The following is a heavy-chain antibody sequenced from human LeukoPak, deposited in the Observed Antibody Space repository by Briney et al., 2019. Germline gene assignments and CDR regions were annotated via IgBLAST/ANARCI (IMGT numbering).Heavy chain of an antibody. V-gene: IGHV3-7*01. CDR1: GFTFSTYW. Sequence: PGGSLRLSCAASGFTFSTYWMNWVRQAPGKGLEWVANIKYDGSENYYVYYVKGRFTISRDNAENSIHLQMNSLRAEDTAVYYCARDSVRGRPLVAFDIWGQGTMVTVSS. J-gene: IGHJ3*02. CDR3: ARDSVRGRPLVAFDI. D-gene: IGHD6-6*01. CDR2: IKYDGSEN.